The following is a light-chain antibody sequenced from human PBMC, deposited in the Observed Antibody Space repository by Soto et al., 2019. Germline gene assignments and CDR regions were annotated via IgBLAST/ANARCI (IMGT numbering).Light chain of an antibody. V-gene: IGKV1-12*01. Sequence: DIQMTQSPSSLSVSVGERVTITCRASQPIANWLAWYQQRPGHAPELLIHGASTLHSGVRPRFSGTGYGTDFTLTITSLQPEELATYFCQQASAPPYTFGQGTKLEI. CDR3: QQASAPPYT. J-gene: IGKJ2*01. CDR2: GAS. CDR1: QPIANW.